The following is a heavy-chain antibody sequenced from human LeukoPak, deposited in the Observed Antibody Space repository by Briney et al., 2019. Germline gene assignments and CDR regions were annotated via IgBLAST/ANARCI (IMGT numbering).Heavy chain of an antibody. CDR3: AKGMDYDFWSGYYFWFDP. D-gene: IGHD3-3*01. V-gene: IGHV1-8*01. Sequence: ASVKVSCKASGYTFTSYDINWVRQATGQGLEWMGWMNPNSGNTGYAQKFQGRVTMTRNTSISTAYMELSSLRSEDTAVYYCAKGMDYDFWSGYYFWFDPWGQGTLVTVSS. CDR1: GYTFTSYD. CDR2: MNPNSGNT. J-gene: IGHJ5*02.